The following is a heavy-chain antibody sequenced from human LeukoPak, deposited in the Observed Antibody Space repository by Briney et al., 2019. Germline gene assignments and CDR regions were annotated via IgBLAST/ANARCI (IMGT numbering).Heavy chain of an antibody. Sequence: PSETLSLTCAVYGGSFSGYYWSWIRQPPGKGLEWIGEINHSGSTNYNPSLKSRVTISVDTSKNQFSLKLSSVTAADTAVYYCASFYTVVTDGMDSDTADHWGQGTLVTVSS. CDR1: GGSFSGYY. J-gene: IGHJ4*02. CDR3: ASFYTVVTDGMDSDTADH. V-gene: IGHV4-34*01. D-gene: IGHD2-21*02. CDR2: INHSGST.